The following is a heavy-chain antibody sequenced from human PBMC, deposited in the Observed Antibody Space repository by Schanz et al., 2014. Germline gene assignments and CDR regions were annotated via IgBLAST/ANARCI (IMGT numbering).Heavy chain of an antibody. CDR2: ISSGGST. J-gene: IGHJ2*01. D-gene: IGHD2-21*02. Sequence: EVHLLDSGGGLVQPGGSLRLSCAASGFTFSSYAMSWVRQAPGKGLEWVSSISSGGSTYYADSVKGRFTISRDNAKNTLYLQMNSLRAEDTAVYYCAKDLGVDCGDGCFNWYFDLWGRGTLVTVSS. CDR3: AKDLGVDCGDGCFNWYFDL. V-gene: IGHV3-23*01. CDR1: GFTFSSYA.